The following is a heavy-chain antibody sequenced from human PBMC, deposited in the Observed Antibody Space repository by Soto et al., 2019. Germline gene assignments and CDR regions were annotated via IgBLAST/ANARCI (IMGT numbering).Heavy chain of an antibody. V-gene: IGHV2-26*01. D-gene: IGHD4-17*01. CDR2: IFSDNEI. Sequence: QVTLKESGPVLVKPTETLTLTCTVSGFSLSTGRMGVSWIRQPPGKALEWLAHIFSDNEISYSTSMQGRLTISKDPSGSQVVLRMTNLDPVDTGTYYCVRMNADSYQFYYAMDVWGQGTTVTVSS. CDR3: VRMNADSYQFYYAMDV. J-gene: IGHJ6*02. CDR1: GFSLSTGRMG.